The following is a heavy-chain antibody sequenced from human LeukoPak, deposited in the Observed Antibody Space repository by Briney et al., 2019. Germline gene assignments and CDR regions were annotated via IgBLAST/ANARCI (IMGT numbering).Heavy chain of an antibody. J-gene: IGHJ1*01. CDR3: ASSDCTNSGCQIFGSEGFDF. Sequence: SETLSRTCSVSSGSMSRNYWSWIRQSPGKGLEGIGYISSRGGTNYNPSLRGRVTLSVDTSKNQLSLRLNSVTAADTAVYYCASSDCTNSGCQIFGSEGFDFWGPGTLVTVSS. CDR1: SGSMSRNY. V-gene: IGHV4-59*01. D-gene: IGHD2-8*01. CDR2: ISSRGGT.